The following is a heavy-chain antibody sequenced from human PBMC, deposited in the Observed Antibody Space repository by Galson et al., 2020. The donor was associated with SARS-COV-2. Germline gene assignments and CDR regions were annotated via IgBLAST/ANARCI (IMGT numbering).Heavy chain of an antibody. CDR1: RLSPRSSGPG. J-gene: IGHJ4*02. CDR3: AHVLYFESSGYWGFDY. D-gene: IGHD3-22*01. V-gene: IGHV2-5*01. CDR2: LNLHDDE. Sequence: GPTQATPPPPLPLTRTTSRLSPRSSGPGVGSIRQPPGKTLEWLALLNLHDDEHYNPPLNRRLTITKATSNNQVGLTMTNMDPVDTATYFCAHVLYFESSGYWGFDYWGQGARVIVSS.